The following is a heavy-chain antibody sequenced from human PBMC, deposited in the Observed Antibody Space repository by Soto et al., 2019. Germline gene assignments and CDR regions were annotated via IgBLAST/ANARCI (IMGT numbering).Heavy chain of an antibody. D-gene: IGHD2-21*02. CDR1: GFIFSNYN. CDR3: AKDRPTGDPSVGASEI. CDR2: SGYGGGAT. J-gene: IGHJ3*02. V-gene: IGHV3-23*01. Sequence: EVQLLESGGGLVQPGGSLRLSCAASGFIFSNYNMTWVRLTPGKGLQWVSTSGYGGGATYYADSVRGRFTISRDNSRNSVYLQMTCVRVEDTAIYYCAKDRPTGDPSVGASEIWGQGTMVTVSS.